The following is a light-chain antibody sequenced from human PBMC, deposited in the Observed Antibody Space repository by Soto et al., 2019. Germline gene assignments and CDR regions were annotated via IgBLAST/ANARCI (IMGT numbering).Light chain of an antibody. CDR3: HQFDIPPLT. CDR2: AAS. J-gene: IGKJ4*01. CDR1: QGIGNF. Sequence: DIQLTQSPSFLSASVGDTVTITCRASQGIGNFLAWYQQKPRKAPNLLIYAASTLQSGVPSRFSGSGSGTEFTLTISNLQREDFATYYCHQFDIPPLTFGGGTHVEFK. V-gene: IGKV1-9*01.